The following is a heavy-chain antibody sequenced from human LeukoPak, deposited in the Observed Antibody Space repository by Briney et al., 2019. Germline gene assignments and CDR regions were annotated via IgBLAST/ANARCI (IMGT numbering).Heavy chain of an antibody. Sequence: SETLSLTCIISGDSISNSNYYWGWIRQSPGKGLDWIGTIYYSWSAYYNPSLKSRVTISVDTSKNQFSLKLNSVTAADTAVYYCARHLGYNWNYGGWFDPWGQGTLVTVSS. J-gene: IGHJ5*02. CDR1: GDSISNSNYY. CDR2: IYYSWSA. CDR3: ARHLGYNWNYGGWFDP. D-gene: IGHD1-7*01. V-gene: IGHV4-39*01.